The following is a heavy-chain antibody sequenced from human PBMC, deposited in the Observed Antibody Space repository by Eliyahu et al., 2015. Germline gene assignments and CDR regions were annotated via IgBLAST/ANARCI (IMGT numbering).Heavy chain of an antibody. CDR1: GXXVSSSY. J-gene: IGHJ4*02. D-gene: IGHD3-16*01. Sequence: EVQLVESGXGLIQPGGSLRLSCAAXGXXVSSSYXRXVRQAPGKGLEWLSVMYNGGATYYADSVKGRFTISRDSSKNTLYLQMNSLRADDTAVYYCARDLGAYKRAFDYWGQGTLVTVSS. CDR2: MYNGGAT. V-gene: IGHV3-53*01. CDR3: ARDLGAYKRAFDY.